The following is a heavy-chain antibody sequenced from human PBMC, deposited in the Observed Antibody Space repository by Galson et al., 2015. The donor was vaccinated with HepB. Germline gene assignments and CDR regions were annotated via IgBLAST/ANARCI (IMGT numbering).Heavy chain of an antibody. CDR2: ISSSSSTI. CDR3: ARGSGSYWGGY. D-gene: IGHD1-26*01. Sequence: SLRLSCAASGFTFSSYSMNWVRQAPGKGLEWVSYISSSSSTIYYADSVKGRFTISRDNAKNSLYLQMNSLRAEDTAVYYCARGSGSYWGGYWGQGTLVTVSS. CDR1: GFTFSSYS. J-gene: IGHJ4*02. V-gene: IGHV3-48*01.